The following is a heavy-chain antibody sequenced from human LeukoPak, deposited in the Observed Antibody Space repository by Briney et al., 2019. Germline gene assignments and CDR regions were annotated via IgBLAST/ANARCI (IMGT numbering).Heavy chain of an antibody. CDR1: GGSTSSGGYY. D-gene: IGHD3-22*01. CDR3: ASCDERSGFLSGFNY. J-gene: IGHJ4*02. Sequence: SETLSLTCTVSGGSTSSGGYYWSWVRQRPGKGLEWIGYIYYTGTTYCNPSLKSRVAMSVATSKNQFSLNLYSVTAADTAVHYCASCDERSGFLSGFNYWGRGALVTVSS. CDR2: IYYTGTT. V-gene: IGHV4-31*03.